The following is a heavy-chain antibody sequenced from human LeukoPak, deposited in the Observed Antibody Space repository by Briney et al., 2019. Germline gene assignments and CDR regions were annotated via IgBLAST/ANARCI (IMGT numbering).Heavy chain of an antibody. Sequence: ASVNVSCKASGGTFSSYASSWVRQAPGQGLEWMGGIIPIFGTANYAQKFQGRVTITADESTSTAYMELSSLRSEDTAVYYCARVGVVSAAPSVIYYYYMDVWGKGTTVTVSS. D-gene: IGHD2-2*01. J-gene: IGHJ6*03. CDR2: IIPIFGTA. CDR3: ARVGVVSAAPSVIYYYYMDV. V-gene: IGHV1-69*13. CDR1: GGTFSSYA.